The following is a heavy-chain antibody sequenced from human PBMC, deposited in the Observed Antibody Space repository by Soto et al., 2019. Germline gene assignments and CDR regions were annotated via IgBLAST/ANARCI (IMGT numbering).Heavy chain of an antibody. J-gene: IGHJ3*02. CDR2: ISAYNGNT. V-gene: IGHV1-18*01. D-gene: IGHD3-22*01. CDR1: GYTLTSYG. Sequence: QVHLVQSGAEVKKPGASVKVSCKASGYTLTSYGISWVRQAPGQGLQWMGWISAYNGNTNYADKFQGRVTMTTDTSTSTAHMEVRSLRSDDTAVYYCARARAFYETSGYPWSTFDIWGQGTMVTVSS. CDR3: ARARAFYETSGYPWSTFDI.